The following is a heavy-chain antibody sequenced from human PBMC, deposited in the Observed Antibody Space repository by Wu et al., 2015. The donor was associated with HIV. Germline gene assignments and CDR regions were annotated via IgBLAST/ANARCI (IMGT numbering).Heavy chain of an antibody. CDR3: ARQERVRASADKPAVFDT. CDR1: GGPFSGYY. CDR2: INHSGST. V-gene: IGHV4-34*01. J-gene: IGHJ5*02. D-gene: IGHD1-14*01. Sequence: QVQLQQWGAGLLKTSETLSLTCAVYGGPFSGYYWSWIRQPPGKGLEWVGEINHSGSTNYNPSLKSRVTISVDTSKNQFSLKLSSVTAADTAVYYCARQERVRASADKPAVFDTWGQGTLVTVSS.